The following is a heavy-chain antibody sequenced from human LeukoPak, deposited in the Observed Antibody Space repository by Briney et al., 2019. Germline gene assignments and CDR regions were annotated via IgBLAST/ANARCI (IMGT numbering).Heavy chain of an antibody. CDR2: ISYDGSSK. D-gene: IGHD3-22*01. J-gene: IGHJ4*02. Sequence: AGGSLRRSCAASGFTFSGYGMHWVRQAPGKGLEWVAVISYDGSSKYYADSVKGRFTIAGDNSKNILYLQMNSLRADDTAVYYCAKDMHYDSSGYYGLPFDSCGQGTLVTVSS. CDR3: AKDMHYDSSGYYGLPFDS. CDR1: GFTFSGYG. V-gene: IGHV3-30*18.